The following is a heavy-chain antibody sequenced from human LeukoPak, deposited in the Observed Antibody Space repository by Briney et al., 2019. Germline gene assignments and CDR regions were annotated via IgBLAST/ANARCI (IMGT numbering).Heavy chain of an antibody. Sequence: SETLSLTCAVYGGSFSGYYWSWIRQPPGKGLEWIGEINHSGSTNYNPSLKSRVTISVGTSKNQFSLKLSSVTAADTAVYYCARGPPSAVYDYWGQGTLVTVSS. CDR2: INHSGST. D-gene: IGHD1-14*01. J-gene: IGHJ4*02. CDR1: GGSFSGYY. V-gene: IGHV4-34*01. CDR3: ARGPPSAVYDY.